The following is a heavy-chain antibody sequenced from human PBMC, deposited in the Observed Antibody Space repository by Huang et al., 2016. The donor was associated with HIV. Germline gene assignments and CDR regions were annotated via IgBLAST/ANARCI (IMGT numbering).Heavy chain of an antibody. Sequence: QVQLVQSGAEVKKPGSSVKVSCKASGGTFSSYASSWVRQAPGQGLEWMGRFLPICGTANYGQKFQGRVTIPADESTSTAYMELSSLGSEDTAVYYCARARGYYDSSVSYYFDYWGQGTLVTVSS. CDR2: FLPICGTA. CDR1: GGTFSSYA. D-gene: IGHD3-22*01. CDR3: ARARGYYDSSVSYYFDY. V-gene: IGHV1-69*13. J-gene: IGHJ4*02.